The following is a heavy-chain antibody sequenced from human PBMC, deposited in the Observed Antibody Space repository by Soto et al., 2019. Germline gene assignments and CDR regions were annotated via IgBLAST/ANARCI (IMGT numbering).Heavy chain of an antibody. V-gene: IGHV1-3*01. Sequence: ASVKVSCTPSGYTFTSYAMHWVRQAPGQRLEWMERINAGNGNTKYSQKLQGRVNITRDTSASTAYMELSSLRSEDTAVYYCARSHILRYFDYWGQGTLVTVSS. CDR1: GYTFTSYA. CDR3: ARSHILRYFDY. D-gene: IGHD3-9*01. J-gene: IGHJ4*02. CDR2: INAGNGNT.